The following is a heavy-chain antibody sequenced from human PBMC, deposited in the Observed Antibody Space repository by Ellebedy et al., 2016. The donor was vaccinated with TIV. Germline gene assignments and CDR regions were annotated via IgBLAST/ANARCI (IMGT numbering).Heavy chain of an antibody. CDR1: GFTFSSYG. Sequence: PGGSLRLSCAASGFTFSSYGMHWVRQAPGKGLEWVAVIWYDGSNKYYADSVKGRFTISRDNSKNTLYLQMNSLRAEDTAVYYCARDRVYFSGIYFDYWGQGTLVTVSS. V-gene: IGHV3-33*08. D-gene: IGHD6-25*01. J-gene: IGHJ4*02. CDR2: IWYDGSNK. CDR3: ARDRVYFSGIYFDY.